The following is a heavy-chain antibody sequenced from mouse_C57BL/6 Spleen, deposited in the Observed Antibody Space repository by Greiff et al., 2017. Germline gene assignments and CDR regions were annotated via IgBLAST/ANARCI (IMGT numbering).Heavy chain of an antibody. D-gene: IGHD1-1*01. CDR3: AYGSSFDY. CDR2: INPSSGYT. J-gene: IGHJ2*01. Sequence: QVQLQQSGAELARPGASVKMSCKASGYTFTSYTMHWVKQRPGQGLEWIGYINPSSGYTKYNQKFKDKATLTADKSSSTAYMQLSSLTSEDAADYYCAYGSSFDYWGQGTTLTVSS. V-gene: IGHV1-4*01. CDR1: GYTFTSYT.